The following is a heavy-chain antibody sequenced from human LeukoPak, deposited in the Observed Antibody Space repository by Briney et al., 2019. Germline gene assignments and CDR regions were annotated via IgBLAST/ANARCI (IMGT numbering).Heavy chain of an antibody. V-gene: IGHV3-48*02. Sequence: GGSRRLSCAASGFTFSTYNMLWVRQAPGKGLEWISYICNSSNTMYYADSVKGRFSIFRDNAKNSLFLQMNSLREEDTAVYFGARDKGQWLVRTNAFDVWGQGTMVTVSS. CDR3: ARDKGQWLVRTNAFDV. CDR1: GFTFSTYN. D-gene: IGHD6-19*01. J-gene: IGHJ3*01. CDR2: ICNSSNTM.